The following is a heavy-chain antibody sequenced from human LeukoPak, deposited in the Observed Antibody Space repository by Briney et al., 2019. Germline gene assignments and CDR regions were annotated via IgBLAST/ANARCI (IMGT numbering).Heavy chain of an antibody. CDR1: GYTFSGYY. J-gene: IGHJ4*02. CDR3: ARGRAAFYFDY. Sequence: ASVQVSCKASGYTFSGYYMHWVRQAPGQGLEWMGWINPNSGGTNYAQRFQGRFTMTRDTSISTAYMELSRLRSDDTAVYYCARGRAAFYFDYWGQGTLVAVSS. CDR2: INPNSGGT. V-gene: IGHV1-2*02. D-gene: IGHD2-15*01.